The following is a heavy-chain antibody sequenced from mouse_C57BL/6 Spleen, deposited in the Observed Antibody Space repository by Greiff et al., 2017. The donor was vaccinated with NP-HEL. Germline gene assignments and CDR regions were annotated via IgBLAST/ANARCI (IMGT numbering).Heavy chain of an antibody. CDR3: ARGGYGSRDAMDY. CDR2: INPYNGDT. CDR1: GYSFTGYF. J-gene: IGHJ4*01. D-gene: IGHD1-1*01. V-gene: IGHV1-20*01. Sequence: VQLKQSGPELVKPGDSVKISCKASGYSFTGYFMNWVMQSHGKSLEWIGRINPYNGDTFYNQKFKGKATLTVDKSSSTAHMELRSLTSEDSAVYYCARGGYGSRDAMDYWGQGTSVTVSS.